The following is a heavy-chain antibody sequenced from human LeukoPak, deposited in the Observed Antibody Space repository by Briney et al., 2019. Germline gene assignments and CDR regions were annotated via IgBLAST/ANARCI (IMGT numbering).Heavy chain of an antibody. J-gene: IGHJ4*02. CDR1: GGSFSGYY. CDR2: INHSGST. CDR3: ARGLVSWNDIYFDY. V-gene: IGHV4-34*01. D-gene: IGHD1-1*01. Sequence: PSETLSLTCAVYGGSFSGYYWSWIRQPPGKGLEWTGEINHSGSTNYNPSLKSRVTISVDTSKNQFSLKLSSVTAADTAVYYCARGLVSWNDIYFDYWGQGTLVTVSS.